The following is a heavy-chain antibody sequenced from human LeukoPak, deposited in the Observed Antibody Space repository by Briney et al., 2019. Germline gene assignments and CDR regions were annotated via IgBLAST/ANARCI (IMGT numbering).Heavy chain of an antibody. Sequence: AGRSLRLSCAASGFTFSSYSMNWVRQAPGKGLEWVSSISSSSSYIYYADSVKGRFTISRDNAKNSLYLQMNSLRAEDTAVYYCARDPRGYDHGSPYYFDYWGQGTLVTVSS. J-gene: IGHJ4*02. V-gene: IGHV3-21*01. CDR3: ARDPRGYDHGSPYYFDY. CDR2: ISSSSSYI. CDR1: GFTFSSYS. D-gene: IGHD5-12*01.